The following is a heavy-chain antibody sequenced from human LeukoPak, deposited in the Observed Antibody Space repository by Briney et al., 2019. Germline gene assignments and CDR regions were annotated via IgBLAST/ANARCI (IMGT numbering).Heavy chain of an antibody. V-gene: IGHV3-33*01. CDR1: GFTFRSDG. CDR2: IRNDGRKK. J-gene: IGHJ4*02. Sequence: GRSLRLSCAASGFTFRSDGMHWVRQAPGKGLEGVAVIRNDGRKKFYGDSVKGRFTISRDNSKNTLYLQMNSLRVEDTAVYYCARDSLGGDYWGQGTLVTVSS. CDR3: ARDSLGGDY. D-gene: IGHD3-16*01.